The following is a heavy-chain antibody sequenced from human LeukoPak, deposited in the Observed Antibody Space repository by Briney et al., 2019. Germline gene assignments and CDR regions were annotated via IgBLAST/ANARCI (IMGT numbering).Heavy chain of an antibody. D-gene: IGHD3-16*01. J-gene: IGHJ4*02. CDR3: TRDIGGRSAY. CDR1: GFSFRSFW. Sequence: PGGSLRLSCEASGFSFRSFWMHWVRHVPGEGLVWVSRLNEDGGITNYADFAKGRFTISRDNARNTLYLQMNSLRADDTAVYYCTRDIGGRSAYWGQGTLVTVSS. V-gene: IGHV3-74*01. CDR2: LNEDGGIT.